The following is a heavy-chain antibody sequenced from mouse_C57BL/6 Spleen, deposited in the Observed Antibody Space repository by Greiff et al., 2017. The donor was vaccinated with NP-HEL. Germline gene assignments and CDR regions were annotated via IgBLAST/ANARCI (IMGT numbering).Heavy chain of an antibody. CDR3: ARLGHYAMDY. Sequence: EVKLVESGGGLVKPGGSLKLSCAASGFTFSDYGMHWVRQAPEKGLEWVAYISSGSSTIYYADTVKGRFTISRDNAKNTLFLQMTSLRSEDTAMYYCARLGHYAMDYWGQGTSVTVSS. J-gene: IGHJ4*01. CDR1: GFTFSDYG. CDR2: ISSGSSTI. V-gene: IGHV5-17*01. D-gene: IGHD4-1*01.